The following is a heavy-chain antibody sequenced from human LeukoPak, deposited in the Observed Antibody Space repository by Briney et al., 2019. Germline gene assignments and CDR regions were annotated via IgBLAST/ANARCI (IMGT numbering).Heavy chain of an antibody. D-gene: IGHD5-12*01. Sequence: SETQSLTCAVSGGSISSGGYSWSWIRQPPGKGLEWIGYIYHSGSTYYNPSLKSRVTISVDRSKNQFSLKLSSVTAADTAVYYCARDRDGYNSRYFDLWGRGTLVTVSS. V-gene: IGHV4-30-2*01. CDR1: GGSISSGGYS. CDR3: ARDRDGYNSRYFDL. CDR2: IYHSGST. J-gene: IGHJ2*01.